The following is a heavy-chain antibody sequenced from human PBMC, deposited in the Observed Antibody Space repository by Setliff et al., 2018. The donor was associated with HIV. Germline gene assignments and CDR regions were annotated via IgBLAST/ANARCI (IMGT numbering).Heavy chain of an antibody. CDR2: ISWDGGSA. CDR1: GFTFDDYA. V-gene: IGHV3-43D*04. D-gene: IGHD3-16*01. Sequence: GESLKISCAASGFTFDDYAMHWVRQAPGKGLEWVSLISWDGGSAYYADSVKGRVTISRDNSKNSLYLEMRSLRLEDTALYSCAKSTGSVLGTYYFDYWGQGTMVTV. J-gene: IGHJ4*02. CDR3: AKSTGSVLGTYYFDY.